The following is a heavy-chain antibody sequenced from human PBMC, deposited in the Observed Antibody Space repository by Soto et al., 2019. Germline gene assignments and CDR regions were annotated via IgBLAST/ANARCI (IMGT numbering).Heavy chain of an antibody. J-gene: IGHJ4*02. D-gene: IGHD3-10*01. V-gene: IGHV4-59*08. CDR3: ARLWFGEPVDY. Sequence: QVQLQESGPGLVKPSETLSLTCTVSGGSISSYYWSWIRQPPGKGLEWIGYIYYSGSTNYNPSLKSRVTIAVDTSKNQCALKLSSVTAADTAVYYCARLWFGEPVDYWGQGTLVTVSS. CDR1: GGSISSYY. CDR2: IYYSGST.